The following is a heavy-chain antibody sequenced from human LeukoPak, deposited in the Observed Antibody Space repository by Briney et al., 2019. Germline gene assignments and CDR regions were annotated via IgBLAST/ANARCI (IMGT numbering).Heavy chain of an antibody. CDR2: ISGSGGST. Sequence: PGGSLRLSCAASGFTFSHDWMSWVRQAPGKGLEWVSAISGSGGSTYYADSVKGRFTISRDNSKNTLYLQMNSLRAEDTAVYYCAKDKSYGDYPDAFDIWGQGTTVTVSS. J-gene: IGHJ3*02. CDR1: GFTFSHDW. CDR3: AKDKSYGDYPDAFDI. D-gene: IGHD4-17*01. V-gene: IGHV3-23*01.